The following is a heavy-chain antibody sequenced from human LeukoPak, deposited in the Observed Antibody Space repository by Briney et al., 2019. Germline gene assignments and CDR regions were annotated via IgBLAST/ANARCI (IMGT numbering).Heavy chain of an antibody. CDR2: ISTSSSYI. CDR1: GFTFSDFA. CDR3: ATGGYSSSYGMDG. V-gene: IGHV3-21*01. J-gene: IGHJ6*02. D-gene: IGHD6-6*01. Sequence: GGSLRLSCAASGFTFSDFAMNWVRQTPGKGLEWVSSISTSSSYIYYADSVKGRFTISRDNAKNSLYLQMNSLRAEDTAVYYCATGGYSSSYGMDGWGQGTTVTVSS.